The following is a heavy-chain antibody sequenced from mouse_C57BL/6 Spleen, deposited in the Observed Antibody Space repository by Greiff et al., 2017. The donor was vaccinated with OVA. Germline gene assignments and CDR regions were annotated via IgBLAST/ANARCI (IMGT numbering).Heavy chain of an antibody. CDR1: GYTFTSYW. CDR3: ARWWSSGPAWFAY. D-gene: IGHD3-2*02. Sequence: VQLQQSGTELVKPGASVKLSCKASGYTFTSYWMHWVKQRPGQGLEWIGNINPSNGGTNYNEKFKSKATLTVDKSSSTAYMQLSSLTSEDSAVYYCARWWSSGPAWFAYWGQGTLVTVSA. V-gene: IGHV1-53*01. CDR2: INPSNGGT. J-gene: IGHJ3*01.